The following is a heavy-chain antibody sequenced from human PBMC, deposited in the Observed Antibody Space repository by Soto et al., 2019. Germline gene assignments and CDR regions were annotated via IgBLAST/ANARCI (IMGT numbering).Heavy chain of an antibody. CDR3: AMRIWTYHDFWSGFYFDY. J-gene: IGHJ4*02. CDR1: GYTFTSHA. Sequence: GASVKVSCKASGYTFTSHAIHWVRQAPGQRLEWIGWINAGSGNTKYSQKFQGRVNITRDTSASTVYMELSSLRSEDTAVYYCAMRIWTYHDFWSGFYFDYWGQGSLVTVSS. CDR2: INAGSGNT. V-gene: IGHV1-3*01. D-gene: IGHD3-3*01.